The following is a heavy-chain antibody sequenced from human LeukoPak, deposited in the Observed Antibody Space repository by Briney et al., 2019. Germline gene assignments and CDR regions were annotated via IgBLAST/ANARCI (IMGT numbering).Heavy chain of an antibody. D-gene: IGHD3-16*02. Sequence: PSETLSLTCTVSGGSISTYYWTWIRQSAGKGLEWIGRIHTDGSTSYNPSLRSRVTISVDNSKNQFSLKLSSVTAADTAVYYCARPYRVGGSFPFDIWGQGTMVTVSS. CDR3: ARPYRVGGSFPFDI. CDR1: GGSISTYY. CDR2: IHTDGST. J-gene: IGHJ3*02. V-gene: IGHV4-4*07.